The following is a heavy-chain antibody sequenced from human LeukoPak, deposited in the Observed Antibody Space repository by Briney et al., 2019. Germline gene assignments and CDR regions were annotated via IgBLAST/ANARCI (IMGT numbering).Heavy chain of an antibody. D-gene: IGHD1-1*01. J-gene: IGHJ4*02. Sequence: GASAKVSCKASGYTFINYDIMWVRQATGQGLEWMGWMNSNTGNTGYAQRFQGRVTMTRDTSRSTAYMELSSVGSEDTAVYYCTRGRGGTIDRGYMDYWGQGTLVTVSS. CDR3: TRGRGGTIDRGYMDY. CDR2: MNSNTGNT. V-gene: IGHV1-8*01. CDR1: GYTFINYD.